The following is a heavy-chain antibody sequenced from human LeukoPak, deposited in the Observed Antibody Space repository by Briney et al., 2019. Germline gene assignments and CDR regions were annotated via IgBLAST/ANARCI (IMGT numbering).Heavy chain of an antibody. V-gene: IGHV1-69*04. Sequence: ASVKVSCKASGGTSSSYAISWVRQAPGQGLEWMGRIIPILGIANYAQKFQGRVTITADKSTSTAYMELSSLRSEDTAVYYCASLGGYSSGYWGQGTLVTVSS. CDR3: ASLGGYSSGY. CDR2: IIPILGIA. CDR1: GGTSSSYA. J-gene: IGHJ4*02. D-gene: IGHD6-19*01.